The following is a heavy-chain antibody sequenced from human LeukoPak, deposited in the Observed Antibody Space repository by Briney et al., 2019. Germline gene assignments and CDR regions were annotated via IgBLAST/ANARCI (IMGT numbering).Heavy chain of an antibody. CDR2: ISGGST. J-gene: IGHJ4*02. CDR3: AKEVEGAAVAGTGFDY. Sequence: PGGSLRLSCAASGFTVSSNEMSWVRQAPGKGLEWVSSISGGSTYYADSRKGRFTISRDNSKNTLHLQMNSLRAEDTAVYYCAKEVEGAAVAGTGFDYWGQGTLVTVSS. CDR1: GFTVSSNE. V-gene: IGHV3-38-3*01. D-gene: IGHD6-19*01.